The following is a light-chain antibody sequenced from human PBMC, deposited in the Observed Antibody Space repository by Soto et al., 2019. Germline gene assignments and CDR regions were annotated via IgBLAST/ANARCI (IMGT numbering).Light chain of an antibody. V-gene: IGKV1-5*01. Sequence: DIQMTQSPSTLSASVGDRVTITCRASQSISSWLAWYQQKPGKAPKLLIYDASSLESGVPSRFSGSGSGTEFTLTISSLQTDDFATYYCQQYNSYSHMYTFGQGTKLEIK. CDR1: QSISSW. CDR2: DAS. CDR3: QQYNSYSHMYT. J-gene: IGKJ2*01.